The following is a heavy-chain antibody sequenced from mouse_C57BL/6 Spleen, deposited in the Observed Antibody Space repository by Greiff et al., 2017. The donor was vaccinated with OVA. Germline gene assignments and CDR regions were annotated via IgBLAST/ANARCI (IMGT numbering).Heavy chain of an antibody. CDR1: GYTFTDYY. Sequence: EVKLVESGPVLVKPGASVKMSCKASGYTFTDYYMNWVKQSHGKSLEWIGVINPYNGGTSYNQKFKGKATLTVDKSSSTAYMELNSLTSEDSAVYYCARWGDAHFDYWGQGTTLTVSS. CDR2: INPYNGGT. J-gene: IGHJ2*01. D-gene: IGHD3-3*01. CDR3: ARWGDAHFDY. V-gene: IGHV1-19*01.